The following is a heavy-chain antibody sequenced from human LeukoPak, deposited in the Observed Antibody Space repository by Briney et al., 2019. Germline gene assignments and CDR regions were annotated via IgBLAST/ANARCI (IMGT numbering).Heavy chain of an antibody. V-gene: IGHV1-69*13. Sequence: SMKVSCKASGGTFSSYAISWVRQAPGQGLEWMGGIIPIFGTANYAQKFQGRVTITADESTSTAYMELSSLRSEDTAVYYCARAGVVLMVYATDFDYWGQGTLVTVSS. CDR2: IIPIFGTA. CDR3: ARAGVVLMVYATDFDY. J-gene: IGHJ4*02. D-gene: IGHD2-8*01. CDR1: GGTFSSYA.